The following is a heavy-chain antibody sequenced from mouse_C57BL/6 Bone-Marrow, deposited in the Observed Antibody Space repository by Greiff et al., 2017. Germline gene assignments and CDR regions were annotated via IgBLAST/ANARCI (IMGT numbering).Heavy chain of an antibody. CDR1: GYTFTDYY. CDR2: INPYNGGT. Sequence: EVQLQQSGPVLVKPGASVKMSCKASGYTFTDYYMNWVKQSHGKSLEWIGVINPYNGGTSYNQKFKGKATLTVDKSSSTAYMELNSLTSEDSAVYYGARGGPVVVAHFDYWGQGTTLTVSS. D-gene: IGHD1-1*01. CDR3: ARGGPVVVAHFDY. J-gene: IGHJ2*01. V-gene: IGHV1-19*01.